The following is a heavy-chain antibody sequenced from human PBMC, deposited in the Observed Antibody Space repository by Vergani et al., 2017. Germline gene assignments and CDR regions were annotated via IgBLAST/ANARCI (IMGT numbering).Heavy chain of an antibody. CDR1: GGTFSSYA. CDR2: TIPIFGTA. CDR3: ATHQSSGYDFDY. V-gene: IGHV1-69*01. Sequence: QVQLVQSGAEVQKPGSSVKVSCKASGGTFSSYAISWVRQAPGQGLEWIGGTIPIFGTANYAQKFQGRVTITADESTSTAYMELSSLRSEDTAVYYCATHQSSGYDFDYWGQGTLVTVSS. J-gene: IGHJ4*02. D-gene: IGHD3-22*01.